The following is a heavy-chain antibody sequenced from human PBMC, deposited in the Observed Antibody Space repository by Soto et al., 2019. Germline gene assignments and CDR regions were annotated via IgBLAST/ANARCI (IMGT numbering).Heavy chain of an antibody. CDR1: GFTFSSYA. CDR2: ISGSGDYT. CDR3: ANDSRSHPQGWFDP. D-gene: IGHD2-15*01. Sequence: EVQLLESGGGLVQPGESLRLSCAASGFTFSSYAMTWVRQAPGKGLEWVSSISGSGDYTYFADSVKGRFTISRDNSKDTRYLQMSRRRGEDTAIYYCANDSRSHPQGWFDPWGQGTLVTVSS. J-gene: IGHJ5*01. V-gene: IGHV3-23*01.